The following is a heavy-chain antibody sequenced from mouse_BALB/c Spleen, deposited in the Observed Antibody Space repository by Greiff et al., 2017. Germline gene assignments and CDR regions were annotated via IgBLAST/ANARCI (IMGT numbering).Heavy chain of an antibody. J-gene: IGHJ2*01. CDR1: GFSLTSYD. D-gene: IGHD1-2*01. V-gene: IGHV2-9-2*01. CDR2: IWTGGGT. CDR3: VRFTTAYYFDY. Sequence: QVQLKESGPGLVAPSQSLSITCTVSGFSLTSYDISWIRQPPGKGLEWLGVIWTGGGTNYNSAFMSRLSISKDNSKSQVFLKMNSLQTDDTAIYYCVRFTTAYYFDYWGQGTTLTVSS.